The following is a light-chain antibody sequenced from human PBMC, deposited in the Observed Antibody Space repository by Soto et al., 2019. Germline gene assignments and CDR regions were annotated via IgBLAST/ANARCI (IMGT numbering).Light chain of an antibody. CDR2: EAS. V-gene: IGKV3-15*01. CDR1: QSVDSN. CDR3: QQYNNWPPIT. Sequence: EIVMTQSPATLSVSPGERATLSCRASQSVDSNLAWYQQKPGQAPRLLISEASTRASDIPARFSGSGSGTEFTLTISSLQSEDFAVYYCQQYNNWPPITFGQGTRLEIK. J-gene: IGKJ5*01.